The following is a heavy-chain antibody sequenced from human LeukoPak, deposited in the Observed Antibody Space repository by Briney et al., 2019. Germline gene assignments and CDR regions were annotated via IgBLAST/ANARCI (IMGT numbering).Heavy chain of an antibody. V-gene: IGHV4-59*02. J-gene: IGHJ4*02. CDR3: ARESWDTMVRGVIFDS. CDR2: IYYSGST. CDR1: GGSVSTYY. D-gene: IGHD3-10*01. Sequence: PSETLSLTCTVSGGSVSTYYWNWIRQPPGKGLEWIGYIYYSGSTNYNPSLKSRVTISVDTSKNQFSLEVTSVTAADTAVYYCARESWDTMVRGVIFDSWGQGTLVTVSS.